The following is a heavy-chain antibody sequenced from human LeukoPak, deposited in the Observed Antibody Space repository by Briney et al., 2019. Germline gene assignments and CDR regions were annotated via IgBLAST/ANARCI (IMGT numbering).Heavy chain of an antibody. CDR1: GGSISSGGYS. J-gene: IGHJ4*02. CDR3: AAGGITMVRGVPLEFDY. D-gene: IGHD3-10*01. Sequence: SETLSLTRAVSGGSISSGGYSWSWIRQPPGKGLEWIGYIYHSGSTYYNPSLKSRVTISVDRSKNQFSLKLSSVTAADTAVYYCAAGGITMVRGVPLEFDYWGQGTLVTVSS. V-gene: IGHV4-30-2*01. CDR2: IYHSGST.